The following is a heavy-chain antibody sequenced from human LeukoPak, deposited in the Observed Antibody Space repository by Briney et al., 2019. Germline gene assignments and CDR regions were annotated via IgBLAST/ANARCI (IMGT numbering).Heavy chain of an antibody. CDR2: IWYDGSNK. J-gene: IGHJ3*02. V-gene: IGHV3-33*01. CDR1: GFTFSSYG. CDR3: ACGTIVFDI. Sequence: GRSLRLSCAASGFTFSSYGMHWVRQAPGKGLEWVAVIWYDGSNKYYADSVKGRFTISRDNSKNTLYLQMNSLRAEDTAVYYCACGTIVFDIWGQGTMVTVSS. D-gene: IGHD3-22*01.